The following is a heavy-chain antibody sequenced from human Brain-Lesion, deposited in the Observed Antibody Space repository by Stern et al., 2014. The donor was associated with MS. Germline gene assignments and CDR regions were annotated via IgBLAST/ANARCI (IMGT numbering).Heavy chain of an antibody. CDR1: GNSFTHFY. Sequence: VQLVEYGAEVKKPGASVRVSCEASGNSFTHFYIHWVRQAPGQGLEWMGWINPNSGGTKFAQKFQGWVTITRDTSMTTAYMEVTSLTSDDTAVYYCARGGRYYADYWGQGTLVTVSS. J-gene: IGHJ4*02. D-gene: IGHD2-2*01. V-gene: IGHV1-2*04. CDR3: ARGGRYYADY. CDR2: INPNSGGT.